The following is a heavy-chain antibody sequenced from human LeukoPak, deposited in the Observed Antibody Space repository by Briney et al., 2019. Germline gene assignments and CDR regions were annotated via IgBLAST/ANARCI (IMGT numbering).Heavy chain of an antibody. D-gene: IGHD5-24*01. CDR2: IYSGGST. J-gene: IGHJ6*02. CDR3: ARDRWNYYYYGMDV. V-gene: IGHV3-53*01. CDR1: GFTVSSNH. Sequence: PGGSLRLSCAASGFTVSSNHMSWVRQAPGKGLEWVSVIYSGGSTYYADSVKGRFTISRDNSKNTLYLQMNSLRAEDTAVYYCARDRWNYYYYGMDVWGQGTTVTVSS.